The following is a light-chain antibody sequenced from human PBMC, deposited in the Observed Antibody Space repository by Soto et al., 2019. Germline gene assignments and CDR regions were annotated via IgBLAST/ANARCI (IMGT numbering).Light chain of an antibody. CDR3: SSYAGSSNV. J-gene: IGLJ1*01. V-gene: IGLV2-8*01. CDR1: SSDVGGHNY. CDR2: EVS. Sequence: QSALTQPASVSGSPGQSITISCTGTSSDVGGHNYVSWYQQHPGKAPKLMIYEVSNRPSGVPDRFSGSKSGNTASLTVSGLQAEDEADYYCSSYAGSSNVFGTGAKLTVL.